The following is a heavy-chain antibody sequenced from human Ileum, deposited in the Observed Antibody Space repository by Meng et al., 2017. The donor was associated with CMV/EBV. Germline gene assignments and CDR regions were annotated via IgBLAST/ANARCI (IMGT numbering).Heavy chain of an antibody. Sequence: CKTSGYTFTAYYIHWVRQAPGQGLEWVGWINPTGGTIYAQKFQGRVTMTRDTSISTAYMDLNRLRSDDTAMYYCARVSKMYAPHGLDPWGQGTLVTVSS. CDR2: INPTGGT. D-gene: IGHD2-8*01. CDR3: ARVSKMYAPHGLDP. CDR1: GYTFTAYY. V-gene: IGHV1-2*02. J-gene: IGHJ5*02.